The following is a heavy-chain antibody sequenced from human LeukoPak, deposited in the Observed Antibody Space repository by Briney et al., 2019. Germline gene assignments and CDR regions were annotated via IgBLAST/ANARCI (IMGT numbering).Heavy chain of an antibody. CDR2: INHSGST. CDR1: GGSFSGYY. V-gene: IGHV4-34*01. CDR3: ARSITIFGVVQSIRRWFDP. Sequence: PSETLSLTCAVYGGSFSGYYWSWIRQPPGKGLEWIGEINHSGSTNYNPSLKSRVTISVDTSKNQFSLKLSSVTAADTAMYYCARSITIFGVVQSIRRWFDPWGQGTLVTVSS. J-gene: IGHJ5*02. D-gene: IGHD3-3*01.